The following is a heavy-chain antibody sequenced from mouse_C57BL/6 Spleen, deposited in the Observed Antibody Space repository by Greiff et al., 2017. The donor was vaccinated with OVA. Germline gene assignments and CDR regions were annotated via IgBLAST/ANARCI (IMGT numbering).Heavy chain of an antibody. CDR1: GFTFTDYY. CDR3: ASNYYGSSYAYYYAMDY. CDR2: IRNKANGYTT. V-gene: IGHV7-3*01. J-gene: IGHJ4*01. Sequence: EVNVVESGGGLVQPGGSLSLSCAASGFTFTDYYMSWVRQPPGKALEWLGFIRNKANGYTTEYSASVKGRFTISRDNSQSILYLQMNALRAEDSATYYCASNYYGSSYAYYYAMDYWGQGTSVTVSS. D-gene: IGHD1-1*01.